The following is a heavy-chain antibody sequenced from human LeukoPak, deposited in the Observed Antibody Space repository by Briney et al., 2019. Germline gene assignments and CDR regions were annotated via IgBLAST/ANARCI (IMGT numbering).Heavy chain of an antibody. CDR3: AKRSGLAGEQQLSIYGMDV. Sequence: GGSLRLSCAASGFTFTTYTMHWVRQAPGKGLEWVAVISYDGSNKYYADSVKGRFTIARDNSKNTLYLQMSGLRTEDTAVYYCAKRSGLAGEQQLSIYGMDVWGQGTTVTVSS. J-gene: IGHJ6*02. CDR1: GFTFTTYT. CDR2: ISYDGSNK. D-gene: IGHD6-13*01. V-gene: IGHV3-30*18.